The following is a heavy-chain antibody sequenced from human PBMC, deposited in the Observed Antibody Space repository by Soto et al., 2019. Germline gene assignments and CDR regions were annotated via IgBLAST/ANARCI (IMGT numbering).Heavy chain of an antibody. CDR3: ARLSYDFWSGFYRPGFDF. CDR2: ISDSGNT. V-gene: IGHV4-30-2*03. CDR1: VGSCSSSVYF. Sequence: PTQTLSLTCAVSVGSCSSSVYFWAWVRHPPGKGLEWIASISDSGNTYYNPSLKSRVALSVDASKKQFSLRLRAVTAADRAVYYCARLSYDFWSGFYRPGFDFWGQGLLVTVSS. D-gene: IGHD3-3*01. J-gene: IGHJ4*02.